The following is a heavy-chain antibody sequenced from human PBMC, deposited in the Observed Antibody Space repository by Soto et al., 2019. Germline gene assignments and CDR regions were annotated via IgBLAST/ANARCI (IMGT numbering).Heavy chain of an antibody. CDR1: GGTFSSYA. J-gene: IGHJ6*04. CDR2: IIPIFGTA. Sequence: QVQLVQSGAEVKKPGSSVKVSCKASGGTFSSYAISWVRQAPGQGLEWMGGIIPIFGTANYAQKFQGRVKITADESRSTAYMERSSLRSADTAVYYCARVRKGEGYYYYGMDVCGGGNKVTVSS. V-gene: IGHV1-69*01. D-gene: IGHD2-21*01. CDR3: ARVRKGEGYYYYGMDV.